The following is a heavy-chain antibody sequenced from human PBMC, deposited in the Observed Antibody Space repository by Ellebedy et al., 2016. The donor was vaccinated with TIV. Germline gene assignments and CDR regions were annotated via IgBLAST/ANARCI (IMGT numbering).Heavy chain of an antibody. V-gene: IGHV3-11*01. Sequence: PGGSLRLSCATSGFSFSGYYMSWFRQAPGKGPEWVSYISYSGDLMYYADSVKGRFTTSRDNGGNSVCLQLNSLRAEDTAVYYCARLGVIAAAGASDSWGQGTLVIVSS. D-gene: IGHD6-13*01. CDR2: ISYSGDLM. CDR1: GFSFSGYY. J-gene: IGHJ4*02. CDR3: ARLGVIAAAGASDS.